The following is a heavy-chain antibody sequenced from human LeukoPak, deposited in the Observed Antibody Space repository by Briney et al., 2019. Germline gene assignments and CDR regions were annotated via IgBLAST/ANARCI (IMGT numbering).Heavy chain of an antibody. J-gene: IGHJ4*02. Sequence: GGSLRLSCAVSGFTVNSNYMSWVRQAPGKGLEWVSVIYAGGSTYYADSVKGRFTISRDNSKNTLYLQMNSLRVEDTAVYYCARESTMVRGVAATTPPYWGQGTLVTVSS. CDR2: IYAGGST. V-gene: IGHV3-66*01. CDR3: ARESTMVRGVAATTPPY. CDR1: GFTVNSNY. D-gene: IGHD3-10*01.